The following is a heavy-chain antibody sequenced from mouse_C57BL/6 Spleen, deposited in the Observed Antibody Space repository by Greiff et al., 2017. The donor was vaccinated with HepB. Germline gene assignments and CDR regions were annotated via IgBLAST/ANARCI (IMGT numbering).Heavy chain of an antibody. CDR2: INYDGSST. V-gene: IGHV5-16*01. Sequence: EVKLMESEGGLVQPGRSMKLSCTASGFTFSDYYMAWVRQVPEKGLEWVANINYDGSSTYYLDSLKSRFIISRDNAKNMLYLQMSSLKSEDTATYYCARKGYDYAMDYWGQGTSVTVSS. J-gene: IGHJ4*01. CDR3: ARKGYDYAMDY. CDR1: GFTFSDYY. D-gene: IGHD2-3*01.